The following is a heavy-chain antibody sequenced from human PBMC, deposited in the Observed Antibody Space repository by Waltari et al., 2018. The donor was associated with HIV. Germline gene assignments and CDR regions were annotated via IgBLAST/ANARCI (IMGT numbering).Heavy chain of an antibody. Sequence: EVQLVESGGGLVQPGGSLRLSCAASGFTLSSYWMSWVRQAPGKGLEWVANIKQDGSEKYEVDSVKGRFTISRDNAKNSLYLQMNSLRAEDTAVYYCARDRHYDILTGSYFDYWGQGTLVTVSS. D-gene: IGHD3-9*01. CDR3: ARDRHYDILTGSYFDY. CDR2: IKQDGSEK. J-gene: IGHJ4*02. CDR1: GFTLSSYW. V-gene: IGHV3-7*01.